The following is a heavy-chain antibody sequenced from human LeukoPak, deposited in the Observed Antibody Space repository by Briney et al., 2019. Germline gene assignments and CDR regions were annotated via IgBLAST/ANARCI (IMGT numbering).Heavy chain of an antibody. D-gene: IGHD5-18*01. V-gene: IGHV5-10-1*01. Sequence: GESLKISCKASGYRFTSYWISWVRQMPGKGLEWMGRIGPNGSYANYSPSFQGHVTISADKSISTAYLQWSSLKAWDTGMYYCARGGAYTYGLDYWGQGTLVTVSS. CDR3: ARGGAYTYGLDY. CDR1: GYRFTSYW. CDR2: IGPNGSYA. J-gene: IGHJ4*02.